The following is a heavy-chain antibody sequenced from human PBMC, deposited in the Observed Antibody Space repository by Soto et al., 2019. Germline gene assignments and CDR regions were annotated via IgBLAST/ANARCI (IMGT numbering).Heavy chain of an antibody. J-gene: IGHJ4*02. Sequence: GGSLRLSCAASGFTFSSYAMSWVRQAPGKGLEWVSAISGSGGSKYYADSWKGRFTISRDNSKNTLYLQMTSLRAEDTAVYYCAKVHFSGYGHFDYWGQGTLVTVSS. D-gene: IGHD5-12*01. V-gene: IGHV3-23*01. CDR1: GFTFSSYA. CDR2: ISGSGGSK. CDR3: AKVHFSGYGHFDY.